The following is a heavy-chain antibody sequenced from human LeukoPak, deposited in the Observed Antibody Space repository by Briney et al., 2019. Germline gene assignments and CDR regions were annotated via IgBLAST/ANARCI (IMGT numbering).Heavy chain of an antibody. J-gene: IGHJ3*02. CDR1: GGSISSSSYY. CDR3: ASTVGGVPDAFDI. D-gene: IGHD3-16*01. Sequence: SETLSLTCTVSGGSISSSSYYWGWIRQPPGKGLEWIGSIYYSGSTYYNPSLKSRVTISVDTSKNQFSLKLSSVTAADTAVYYCASTVGGVPDAFDIWGQGTMVTVSS. CDR2: IYYSGST. V-gene: IGHV4-39*01.